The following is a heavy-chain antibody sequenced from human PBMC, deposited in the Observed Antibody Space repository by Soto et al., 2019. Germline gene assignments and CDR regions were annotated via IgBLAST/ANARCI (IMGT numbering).Heavy chain of an antibody. CDR3: AKHSGSGYSYAPDV. J-gene: IGHJ6*02. V-gene: IGHV3-23*01. CDR2: ISGSGGST. Sequence: PGGSLRLSCAASGFTFSSYAMSWVRQAPGKGLEWVSAISGSGGSTDYADSVKGRFTISRDNSKNTLYIQTNSLRAEDTAVYYCAKHSGSGYSYAPDVWGQGTTVTVSS. CDR1: GFTFSSYA. D-gene: IGHD2-15*01.